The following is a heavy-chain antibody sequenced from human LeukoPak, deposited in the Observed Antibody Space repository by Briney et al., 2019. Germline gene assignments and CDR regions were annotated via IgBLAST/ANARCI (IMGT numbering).Heavy chain of an antibody. V-gene: IGHV1-2*02. Sequence: ASVKVSCKASGYTFTGYYMHWVRQAPGQGLEWMGWINPNSGGTNYAQKFQGRVTMTRDTSISTAYMELSRLRSDDTAVYYCARDLRYSDWSTPGDYWGQGTLVTVSS. CDR3: ARDLRYSDWSTPGDY. CDR1: GYTFTGYY. D-gene: IGHD3-9*01. CDR2: INPNSGGT. J-gene: IGHJ4*02.